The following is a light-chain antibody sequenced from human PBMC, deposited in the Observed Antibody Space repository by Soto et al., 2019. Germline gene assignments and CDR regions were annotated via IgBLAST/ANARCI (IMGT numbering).Light chain of an antibody. Sequence: QSALTQPASVSGSPGQSISISCTGPRSDVGSYNLVSWYQQHPGNAPKLMIYEGSKRPSGVSNRFSGSKSGNTASLTISGLQAEDEADYYCCSYAGSSPVVFGGGAKLTVL. CDR1: RSDVGSYNL. CDR3: CSYAGSSPVV. J-gene: IGLJ2*01. CDR2: EGS. V-gene: IGLV2-23*01.